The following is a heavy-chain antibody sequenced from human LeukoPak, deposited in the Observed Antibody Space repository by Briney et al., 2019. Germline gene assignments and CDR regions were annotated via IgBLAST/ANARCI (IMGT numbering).Heavy chain of an antibody. CDR3: ARVEFGENGWFDP. CDR1: GYTFTGYY. CDR2: ISAYNGNT. D-gene: IGHD3-10*01. Sequence: GASVKVSCKASGYTFTGYYMHWVRQAPGQGLEWMGWISAYNGNTNYAQKLQGRVTMTTDTSTSTAYMELRSLRSDDTAVYYCARVEFGENGWFDPWGQGTLVTVSS. J-gene: IGHJ5*02. V-gene: IGHV1-18*04.